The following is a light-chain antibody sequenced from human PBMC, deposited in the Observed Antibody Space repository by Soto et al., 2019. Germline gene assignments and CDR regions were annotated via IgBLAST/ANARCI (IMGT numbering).Light chain of an antibody. CDR2: GNS. Sequence: QAVVTQPPSVSGAPGQRVTISCTGSSSNIGAGFDVHWYQQVPGRAPKVVIYGNSNRPSGVPDRFSGSKSGTSASLAITGLQAEDEADYYCQSYDSSLSGPVFGTGTKVTVL. CDR1: SSNIGAGFD. J-gene: IGLJ1*01. CDR3: QSYDSSLSGPV. V-gene: IGLV1-40*01.